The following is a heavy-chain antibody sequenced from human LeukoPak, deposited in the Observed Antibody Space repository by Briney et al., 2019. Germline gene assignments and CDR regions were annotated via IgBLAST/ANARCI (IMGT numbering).Heavy chain of an antibody. J-gene: IGHJ4*02. CDR3: ARRSRSYGSGNIGGY. CDR1: GYTFTSYD. Sequence: ASVKVSCKASGYTFTSYDINWVQQATGQGLEWMGWMNPNSGNTGYAQKFQGRVTMTRNTSISTAYMELSSLRSEDTAVYYCARRSRSYGSGNIGGYWGQGTLVTVSS. CDR2: MNPNSGNT. D-gene: IGHD3-10*01. V-gene: IGHV1-8*01.